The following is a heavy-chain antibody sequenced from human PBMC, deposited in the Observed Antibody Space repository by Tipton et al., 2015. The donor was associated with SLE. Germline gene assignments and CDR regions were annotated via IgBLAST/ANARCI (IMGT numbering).Heavy chain of an antibody. CDR3: ARASSYWDYGEGDWYFDV. Sequence: TLSLTCTVSGGSISSGGYYWSWIRQHPGKGLEWIGYIYYSGSTYYNPSLKSRVTISVDTAKNQFSLKLSAVTAADTAVYYCARASSYWDYGEGDWYFDVWGRGTLVTVSS. J-gene: IGHJ2*01. D-gene: IGHD4-17*01. CDR1: GGSISSGGYY. CDR2: IYYSGST. V-gene: IGHV4-31*03.